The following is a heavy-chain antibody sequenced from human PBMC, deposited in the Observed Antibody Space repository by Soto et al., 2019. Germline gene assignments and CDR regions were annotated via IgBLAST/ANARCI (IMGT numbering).Heavy chain of an antibody. J-gene: IGHJ4*02. CDR3: TPGATWYDFVWGSYRIDF. Sequence: EVQLVESGGGLVKPGGSLRLSCAASGFTFSNAWMSWVRQAPGKGLEWVGRIKSKTDGGTTDYAAPVKGRFTISREDLKNPLYLEMNSLKTVDTAVYYCTPGATWYDFVWGSYRIDFWGQGTLVTVSS. CDR1: GFTFSNAW. V-gene: IGHV3-15*01. D-gene: IGHD3-16*02. CDR2: IKSKTDGGTT.